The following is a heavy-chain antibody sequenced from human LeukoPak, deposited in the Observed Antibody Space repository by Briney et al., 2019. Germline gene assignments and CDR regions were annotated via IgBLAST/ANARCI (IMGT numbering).Heavy chain of an antibody. D-gene: IGHD2-2*01. CDR2: ISSSSSYK. CDR3: ASVVVVPAPMYYFDY. CDR1: GFTISNYS. J-gene: IGHJ4*02. V-gene: IGHV3-21*01. Sequence: GGSLRLSCAASGFTISNYSMNWVRQAPGKGPEWVSSISSSSSYKYYTDSVKSRFTISRDNAKNSLSLQMNSLRAEDTAVYYCASVVVVPAPMYYFDYWGLGTLVTVSS.